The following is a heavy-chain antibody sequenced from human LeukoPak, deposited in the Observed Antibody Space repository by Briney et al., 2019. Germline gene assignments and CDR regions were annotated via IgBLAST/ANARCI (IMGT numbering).Heavy chain of an antibody. Sequence: ETLSLTCAVYGGSFSGYYWSWLRQPPGKGMEWIGEINHSGSTNYNPSLKSRVTISVDTSKNQFSLKLSSVTAADTAVYYCARLAPSGWYDYWGQGTLVTVSS. CDR2: INHSGST. CDR3: ARLAPSGWYDY. D-gene: IGHD6-19*01. CDR1: GGSFSGYY. V-gene: IGHV4-34*01. J-gene: IGHJ4*02.